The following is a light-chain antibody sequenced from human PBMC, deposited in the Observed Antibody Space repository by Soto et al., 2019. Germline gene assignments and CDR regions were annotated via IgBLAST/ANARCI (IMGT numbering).Light chain of an antibody. Sequence: EIVLTQSPATLSLSPGERATLSCRASQSVTNYLARYQHKPGQAPRLLIYDATNRATGIPVRFSGSGSGTDFTLTISSLAPEDFAVYYCQRRSTLITFGQGTRLEMK. V-gene: IGKV3-11*01. J-gene: IGKJ5*01. CDR1: QSVTNY. CDR2: DAT. CDR3: QRRSTLIT.